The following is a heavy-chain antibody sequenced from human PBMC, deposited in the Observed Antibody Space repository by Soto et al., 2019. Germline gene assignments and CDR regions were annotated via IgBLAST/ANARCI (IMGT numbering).Heavy chain of an antibody. D-gene: IGHD3-9*01. CDR2: ISATSTYI. V-gene: IGHV3-21*01. CDR3: ARVKSSTGSMHFDH. Sequence: GGSLRLSSEGSTFKFTSYSLKWVRQAPGKGLEWVSSISATSTYIFYADSVKGRFTISRDNAQNSVSLQMNSLRAEDTALYYCARVKSSTGSMHFDHWGQGTLVTVSS. CDR1: TFKFTSYS. J-gene: IGHJ4*02.